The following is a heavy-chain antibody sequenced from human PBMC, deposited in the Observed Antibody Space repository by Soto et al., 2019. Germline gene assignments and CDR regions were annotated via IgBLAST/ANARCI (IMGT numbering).Heavy chain of an antibody. V-gene: IGHV3-64*01. CDR3: ARRGYGSRWPNVYMDV. CDR2: ISNNGAHT. Sequence: EAQLVESGGGLVQPGGSLRLSWEASGFTFSNYEMHWVRQAPGKGLEYVSGISNNGAHTDYAKSVKGRFTISRDNSENTLYLQMGSLRAEDMALYYCARRGYGSRWPNVYMDVWGKGTTVTVSS. D-gene: IGHD6-13*01. CDR1: GFTFSNYE. J-gene: IGHJ6*03.